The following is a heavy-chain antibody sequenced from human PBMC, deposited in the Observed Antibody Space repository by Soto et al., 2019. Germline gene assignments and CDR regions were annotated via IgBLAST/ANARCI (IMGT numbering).Heavy chain of an antibody. CDR2: IYYSGST. Sequence: LSLTCTVSGGSISSYYWSWIRQPPGKGLEWIGYIYYSGSTNYNPSLKSRVTISVDTSKNQFSLKLSSVTAADTAVYYCARVTKDPYCSSTSCYGAYYYYYMDVWGKGTTVTVSS. J-gene: IGHJ6*03. V-gene: IGHV4-59*01. CDR1: GGSISSYY. CDR3: ARVTKDPYCSSTSCYGAYYYYYMDV. D-gene: IGHD2-2*01.